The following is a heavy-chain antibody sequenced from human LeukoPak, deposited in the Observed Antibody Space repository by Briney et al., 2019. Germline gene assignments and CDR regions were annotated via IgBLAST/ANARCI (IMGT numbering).Heavy chain of an antibody. D-gene: IGHD3-22*01. Sequence: PGGSLRLPCAASGFTFSSYGMHWVRQAPGKGLEWVAVISYDGSNKYYADSVKGRFTISRDNSKNTLYLQMNSLRAEDTAVYYCAKSHYYDSSGYSGLDYWGQGTLVTVSS. J-gene: IGHJ4*02. CDR2: ISYDGSNK. CDR1: GFTFSSYG. CDR3: AKSHYYDSSGYSGLDY. V-gene: IGHV3-30*18.